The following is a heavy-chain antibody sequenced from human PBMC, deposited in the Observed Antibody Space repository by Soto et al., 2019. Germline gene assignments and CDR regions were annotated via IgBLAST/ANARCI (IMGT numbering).Heavy chain of an antibody. CDR3: ARVGDGYNSIDY. Sequence: GGSLRLSCAASGFTFSSYAMHWVRQAPGKGLEWVAVISYDGSNKYYADSVKGRFTISRDNSKNTLYLQMNSLRAEDTAVYYCARVGDGYNSIDYWGQGTLVTVSS. V-gene: IGHV3-30-3*01. CDR1: GFTFSSYA. CDR2: ISYDGSNK. D-gene: IGHD5-12*01. J-gene: IGHJ4*02.